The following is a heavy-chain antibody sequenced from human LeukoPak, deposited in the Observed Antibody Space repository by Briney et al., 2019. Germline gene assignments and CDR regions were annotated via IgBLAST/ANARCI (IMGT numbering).Heavy chain of an antibody. D-gene: IGHD4-17*01. J-gene: IGHJ3*02. V-gene: IGHV3-30*18. Sequence: PGGSLRLSCAASGFTFSSYVMHWVRQAPGKGLEWVAVISYDGSNKYYADSVKGRFTISRDNSKNTLYLQMNSLRAEDTAVYYCAKDYDYGDCVYAFDIWGQGTMVTVSS. CDR3: AKDYDYGDCVYAFDI. CDR2: ISYDGSNK. CDR1: GFTFSSYV.